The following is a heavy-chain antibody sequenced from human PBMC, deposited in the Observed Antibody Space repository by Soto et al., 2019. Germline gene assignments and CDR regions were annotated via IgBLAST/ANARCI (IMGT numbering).Heavy chain of an antibody. V-gene: IGHV4-31*03. CDR2: IFYSGST. D-gene: IGHD1-26*01. Sequence: SETLSLTCTVSGGSIRSGGYYWSWIRQHPGTGLEWIGNIFYSGSTYYNPSLKSRVNISVDTSKNQFSLKLSSMTAADTAVYYCARDMHAGFTHYFDPWGQGTLVTVSS. J-gene: IGHJ5*02. CDR1: GGSIRSGGYY. CDR3: ARDMHAGFTHYFDP.